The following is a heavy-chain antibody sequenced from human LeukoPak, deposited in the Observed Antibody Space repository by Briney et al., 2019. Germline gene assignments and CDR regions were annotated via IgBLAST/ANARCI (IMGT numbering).Heavy chain of an antibody. CDR2: ISYDGSNK. CDR3: ASLLNFIVGATRGVDY. CDR1: GFTFSSYA. D-gene: IGHD1-26*01. J-gene: IGHJ4*02. V-gene: IGHV3-30*01. Sequence: GGSLRLSCAASGFTFSSYAMHWVRQAPGKGLEWVTVISYDGSNKYYADSVKGRFTISRDNSKNTLYLQMNSLRAEDTAVYYCASLLNFIVGATRGVDYWGQGTLVTVSS.